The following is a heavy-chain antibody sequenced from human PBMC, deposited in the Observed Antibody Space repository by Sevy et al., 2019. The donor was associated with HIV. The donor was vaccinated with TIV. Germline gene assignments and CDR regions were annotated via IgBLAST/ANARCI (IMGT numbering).Heavy chain of an antibody. CDR1: GFTFKTYA. CDR2: VSYDGSIK. CDR3: ARGTSGATVLSSLGY. J-gene: IGHJ4*02. V-gene: IGHV3-30-3*01. D-gene: IGHD3-10*01. Sequence: GGSLRLSCVVSGFTFKTYAVYWVRQAPGKGLEWVAVVSYDGSIKYNTDSVKGRFTISRGNSKNIVFLQMNSLRPEDTAVYYCARGTSGATVLSSLGYWGQGTLVTVSS.